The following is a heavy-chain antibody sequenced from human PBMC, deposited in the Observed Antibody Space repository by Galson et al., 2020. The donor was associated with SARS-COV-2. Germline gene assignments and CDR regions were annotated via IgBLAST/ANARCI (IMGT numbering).Heavy chain of an antibody. Sequence: GGSLRLSCAASGFTFSSYSMHWVRQAPGKGLEWVAVISYDGSNKYYADSVKGRFTISRDNSKNTLYLQMNSLRAEDTAVYYCARHHGSGSYGDAFDIWGQGTMVTVSS. D-gene: IGHD3-10*01. CDR1: GFTFSSYS. CDR3: ARHHGSGSYGDAFDI. J-gene: IGHJ3*02. CDR2: ISYDGSNK. V-gene: IGHV3-30-3*01.